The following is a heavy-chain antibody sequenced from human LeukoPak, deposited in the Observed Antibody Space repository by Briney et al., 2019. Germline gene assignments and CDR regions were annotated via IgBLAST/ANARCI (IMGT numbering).Heavy chain of an antibody. CDR1: GFSFSSYA. Sequence: GRSLRLSCAASGFSFSSYAMHWVRQAPGKGLGWVALISSDGSSGYYADSMKGRFTISRDNSKNTVYLQMNSLRGEDTAVYYCAKEGRYTGSYFDPWGQGTLVTVSS. CDR2: ISSDGSSG. J-gene: IGHJ5*02. D-gene: IGHD1-26*01. V-gene: IGHV3-30*18. CDR3: AKEGRYTGSYFDP.